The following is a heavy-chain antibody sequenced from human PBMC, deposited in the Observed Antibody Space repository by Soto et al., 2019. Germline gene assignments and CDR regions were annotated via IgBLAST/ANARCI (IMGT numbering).Heavy chain of an antibody. Sequence: PGGSLRLSCTASGFTFGDYAMSWFRQAPGKGLEWVGFIRSKAYGGTTEYAASVKGRFTISRDDSKNTLYLQMNSLKTEDTAVYYCTTDPVTMIVVVPSSGWGQGTLVTVSS. CDR2: IRSKAYGGTT. CDR3: TTDPVTMIVVVPSSG. CDR1: GFTFGDYA. D-gene: IGHD3-22*01. J-gene: IGHJ4*02. V-gene: IGHV3-49*03.